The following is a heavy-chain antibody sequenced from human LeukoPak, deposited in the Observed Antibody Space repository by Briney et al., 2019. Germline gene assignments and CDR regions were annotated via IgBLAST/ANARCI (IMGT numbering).Heavy chain of an antibody. CDR2: ISDGGGST. Sequence: PGGSLRLSCAVSGFTFSTYDMAWVRQAPGKGLEWVSSISDGGGSTYYADSVKGRFTISRDISKNTVYLQMNSLRAEDTAVYYCAKDSNGWYLYYFDYWGQGTLVTVSS. J-gene: IGHJ4*02. V-gene: IGHV3-23*01. D-gene: IGHD6-19*01. CDR1: GFTFSTYD. CDR3: AKDSNGWYLYYFDY.